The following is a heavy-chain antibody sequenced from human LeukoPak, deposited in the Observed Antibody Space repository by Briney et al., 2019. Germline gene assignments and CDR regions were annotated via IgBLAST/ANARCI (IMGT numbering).Heavy chain of an antibody. J-gene: IGHJ6*03. D-gene: IGHD2-2*01. CDR3: ARVSCSSTSCYGLLLDYYYYMDV. V-gene: IGHV1-2*02. Sequence: ASVKVSCKASGYTFTSYAMNWVRQAPGQGLEWMGWINPNSGGTNYAQKFQGRVTMTRDTSISTAYMELSRLRSDDTAVYYCARVSCSSTSCYGLLLDYYYYMDVWGKGTTVTVSS. CDR1: GYTFTSYA. CDR2: INPNSGGT.